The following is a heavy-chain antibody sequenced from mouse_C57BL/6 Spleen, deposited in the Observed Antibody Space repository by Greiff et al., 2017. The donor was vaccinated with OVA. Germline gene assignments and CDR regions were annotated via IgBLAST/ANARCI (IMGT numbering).Heavy chain of an antibody. Sequence: QVQLQQSGPELVKPGASVKLSCKASGYTFTSYDINWVKQRPGQGLEWIGWIYPRDGSPKYNEKFKGKATLTVDKSSSTAYMEIHSPTSEDSAVSFCAIANYYGSSGSWGQGTTLTVSA. D-gene: IGHD1-1*01. CDR3: AIANYYGSSGS. V-gene: IGHV1-85*01. CDR1: GYTFTSYD. J-gene: IGHJ2*01. CDR2: IYPRDGSP.